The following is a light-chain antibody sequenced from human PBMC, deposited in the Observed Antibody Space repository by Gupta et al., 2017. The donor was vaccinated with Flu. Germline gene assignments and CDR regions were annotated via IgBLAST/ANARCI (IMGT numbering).Light chain of an antibody. Sequence: PSSLSASTGDRVTITCRASQDISNYLAWYQQKPGKAPKLLIYAASTLQSEVPSRFSGSGSGTEFTLTISCLQSEDFATYSCQQEDNYPITFGHGTKVDIK. CDR2: AAS. CDR3: QQEDNYPIT. V-gene: IGKV1-8*01. J-gene: IGKJ3*01. CDR1: QDISNY.